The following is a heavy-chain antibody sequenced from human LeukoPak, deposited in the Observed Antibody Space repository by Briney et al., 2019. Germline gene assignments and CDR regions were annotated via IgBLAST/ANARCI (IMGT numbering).Heavy chain of an antibody. CDR1: GGSISSSSYY. V-gene: IGHV4-39*07. J-gene: IGHJ3*02. D-gene: IGHD1-26*01. CDR3: AALVGAHGGAFDI. CDR2: MYYSGTT. Sequence: SETLSLTCTVSGGSISSSSYYWGWIRQPPGKGLEWVGSMYYSGTTYYNPSLESRVTISVDTSKNQFSLKLSSVTAAATAVYYCAALVGAHGGAFDIWGQGTMVTVSS.